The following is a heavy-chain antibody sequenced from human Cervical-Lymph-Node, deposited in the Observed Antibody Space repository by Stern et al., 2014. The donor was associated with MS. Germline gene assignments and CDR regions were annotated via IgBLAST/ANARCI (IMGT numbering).Heavy chain of an antibody. CDR2: LYYSGST. Sequence: QLQLQESGPGLVKPSQTLSLTCTVSGGSISSGGYYWSWIRQHPGKGLEWIGYLYYSGSTYYNPSLKSRVTISVDTSKNQFSLKLSSVTAADTAVYYCAREPTYCSSTSCPIDYWGQGTLFTVSS. J-gene: IGHJ4*02. D-gene: IGHD2-2*01. V-gene: IGHV4-31*03. CDR1: GGSISSGGYY. CDR3: AREPTYCSSTSCPIDY.